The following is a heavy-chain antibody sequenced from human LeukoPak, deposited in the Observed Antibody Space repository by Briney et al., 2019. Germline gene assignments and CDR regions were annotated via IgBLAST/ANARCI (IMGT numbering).Heavy chain of an antibody. D-gene: IGHD1-14*01. CDR2: IRYDGTNK. J-gene: IGHJ4*02. V-gene: IGHV3-30*02. CDR1: GFTFSNFG. CDR3: AKDGYKYFHY. Sequence: EGSLRLSCAASGFTFSNFGIHWVRQAPGKGLEWVTFIRYDGTNKYYADSVQGRFTISRDNSKNTLYLQMSSLRPEDTAVYYCAKDGYKYFHYWGQGTLVTVSS.